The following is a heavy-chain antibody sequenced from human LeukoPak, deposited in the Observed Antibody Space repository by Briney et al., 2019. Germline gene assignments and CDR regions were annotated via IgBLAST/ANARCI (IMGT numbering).Heavy chain of an antibody. CDR1: GFTFSSYA. CDR3: VKDPAVAGTRYFDY. V-gene: IGHV3-64D*09. J-gene: IGHJ4*02. Sequence: GGSLRLSCSASGFTFSSYAMHWVRQDPGKGLEYVSAISSNGGSTYYADTVKGRFTISRDNSKNTLYLQMSSLRAEDTAVYYCVKDPAVAGTRYFDYWGQGTLVTVSS. CDR2: ISSNGGST. D-gene: IGHD6-19*01.